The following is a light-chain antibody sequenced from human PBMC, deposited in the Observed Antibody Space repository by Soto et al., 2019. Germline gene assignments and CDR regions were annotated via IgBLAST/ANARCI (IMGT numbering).Light chain of an antibody. J-gene: IGKJ4*01. Sequence: DXQMTQSPSTLSASVGXRVTITCRASQSISSWLAWYQQKPGKAPKLLIYKASSLESGVPSRFSGSGSGTEFTLTISSLQPDDFATYYCQQYHTLPITFGGGTKVDI. V-gene: IGKV1-5*03. CDR1: QSISSW. CDR2: KAS. CDR3: QQYHTLPIT.